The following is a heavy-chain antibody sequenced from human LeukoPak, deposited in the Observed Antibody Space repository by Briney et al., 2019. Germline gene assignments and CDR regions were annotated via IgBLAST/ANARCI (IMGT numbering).Heavy chain of an antibody. V-gene: IGHV3-64*01. Sequence: GGSLRLSCAASGFTFSSYAMHWVRQAPGKGLEYVSAISSNGGSTYYANSAKGRFTISRDNAKNSLYLQMNSLRAEDTAVYYCASGLRTFDYWGQGTLVAVSS. CDR1: GFTFSSYA. CDR3: ASGLRTFDY. D-gene: IGHD5/OR15-5a*01. CDR2: ISSNGGST. J-gene: IGHJ4*02.